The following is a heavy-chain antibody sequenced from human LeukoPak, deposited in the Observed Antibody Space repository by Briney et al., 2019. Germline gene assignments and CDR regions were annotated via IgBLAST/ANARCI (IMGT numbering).Heavy chain of an antibody. CDR2: INPNSGGT. Sequence: GASVKVSCKASGYTFTGYYMHWVRQAPGQGLEWMGWINPNSGGTNYAQKFQGRVTITADKSTSTAYMELSSLRSEDTAVYYRARVPSSGYGYYFDYWGQGTLVTVSS. V-gene: IGHV1-2*02. D-gene: IGHD3-22*01. J-gene: IGHJ4*02. CDR1: GYTFTGYY. CDR3: ARVPSSGYGYYFDY.